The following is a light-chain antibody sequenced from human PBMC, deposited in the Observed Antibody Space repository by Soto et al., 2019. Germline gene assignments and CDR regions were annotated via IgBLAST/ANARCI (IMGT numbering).Light chain of an antibody. Sequence: EVVLKQSPATLSVSPGERVTLSCRASRSVNTNLCWYQQKLGQAPRLLIYGASTRATGVPARFSGSGSGTEFTLTISSLQSEDFAVYYCQQYNNWPPITFGQGTRLEIK. V-gene: IGKV3-15*01. CDR3: QQYNNWPPIT. CDR1: RSVNTN. J-gene: IGKJ5*01. CDR2: GAS.